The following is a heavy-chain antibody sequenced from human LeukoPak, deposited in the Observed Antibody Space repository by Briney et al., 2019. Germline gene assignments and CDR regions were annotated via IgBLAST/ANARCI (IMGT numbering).Heavy chain of an antibody. CDR2: TRYRSTWIT. J-gene: IGHJ4*01. Sequence: PSQTLSLTCAISGGSVSSKSVSWSWIRQSPSGGLEFLGRTRYRSTWITFYSLSVQSRMTINADTSSSHVSLRVNYVTPGDTALYYLVIDFNWCFAEWGQPSLVTVSS. CDR1: GGSVSSKSVS. CDR3: VIDFNWCFAE. V-gene: IGHV6-1*01. D-gene: IGHD2-15*01.